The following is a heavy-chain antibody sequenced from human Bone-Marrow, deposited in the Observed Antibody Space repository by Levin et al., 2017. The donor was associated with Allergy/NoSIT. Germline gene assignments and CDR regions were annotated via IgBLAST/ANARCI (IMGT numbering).Heavy chain of an antibody. CDR1: NFTFRNYA. CDR2: ISYDGNKK. J-gene: IGHJ4*02. D-gene: IGHD3-3*01. V-gene: IGHV3-30-3*01. Sequence: GGSLRLSCAASNFTFRNYAMHWVRQAPGKGLEWVAVISYDGNKKYYADSVKGRFTISRDNSKNTAYLQMNSLRAEDTALYYCARILSIFGIYPIFSPFDSWGQGTLVTVSS. CDR3: ARILSIFGIYPIFSPFDS.